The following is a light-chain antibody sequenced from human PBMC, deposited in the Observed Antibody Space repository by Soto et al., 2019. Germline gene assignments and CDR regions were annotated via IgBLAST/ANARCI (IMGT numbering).Light chain of an antibody. Sequence: QSVLTQPPSVSAAPGQKVTISCSGSSSNIGNNYVSWYQQLPGTAHKLLIYDNNKRPSGIPDRFSGSKSGTSATLGITGLQTWDEADYYCGTWDSSLSAGNEVFGGVTKLTVL. V-gene: IGLV1-51*01. CDR2: DNN. CDR3: GTWDSSLSAGNEV. CDR1: SSNIGNNY. J-gene: IGLJ3*02.